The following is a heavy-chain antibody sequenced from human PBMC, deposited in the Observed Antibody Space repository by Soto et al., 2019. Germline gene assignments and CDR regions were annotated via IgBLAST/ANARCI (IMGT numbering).Heavy chain of an antibody. J-gene: IGHJ6*02. D-gene: IGHD2-15*01. CDR1: GFTFSSYG. CDR2: ISYDGSNK. Sequence: QVQLVESGGGVVQPGRSLRLSCAASGFTFSSYGMHWVRQAPGKGLEWVAVISYDGSNKYYADSVKGRFTISRDNSKNKLYLQMNSLRAEDTAVYYCAKDLGGVVAAIDYYYGMDVWGQGTTVTVSS. V-gene: IGHV3-30*18. CDR3: AKDLGGVVAAIDYYYGMDV.